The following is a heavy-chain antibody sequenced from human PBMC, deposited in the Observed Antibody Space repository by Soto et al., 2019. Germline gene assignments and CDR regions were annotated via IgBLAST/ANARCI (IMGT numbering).Heavy chain of an antibody. V-gene: IGHV3-30*03. CDR1: GFTFSSYG. J-gene: IGHJ4*02. D-gene: IGHD6-19*01. Sequence: QVQLVESGGGVGQPGRSLRLSCAASGFTFSSYGMHWVRQAPGKGLEWVAVISYDGSNKYYADSVKGRFTISRDNSKNTLYLQMNSLRAEDTAVYYCAIIAVAGTGSFVYWGQGTLVTVSS. CDR2: ISYDGSNK. CDR3: AIIAVAGTGSFVY.